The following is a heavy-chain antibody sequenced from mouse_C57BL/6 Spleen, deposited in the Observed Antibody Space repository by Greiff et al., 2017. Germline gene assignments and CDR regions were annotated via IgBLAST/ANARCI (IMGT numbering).Heavy chain of an antibody. V-gene: IGHV2-2*01. D-gene: IGHD2-2*01. J-gene: IGHJ4*01. CDR2: IWSGGST. Sequence: QVQLQQSGPGLVQPSQSLSITCTVSGFSLTSYGVHWVRQSPGKGLEWLGVIWSGGSTDYNAAFIFRLSNSKDNSKSQVFFKMNSLQADDTAIYYCARSRYMVTGAMDYWGQGTSVTVSS. CDR1: GFSLTSYG. CDR3: ARSRYMVTGAMDY.